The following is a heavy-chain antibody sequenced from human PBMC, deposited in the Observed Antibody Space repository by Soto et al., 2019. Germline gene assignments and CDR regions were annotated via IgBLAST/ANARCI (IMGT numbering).Heavy chain of an antibody. CDR2: IYYSGST. J-gene: IGHJ6*03. Sequence: PSETLSLTCTVSGGYIGGYYCTWIRQPPGKGLEWIGYIYYSGSTNYNPSLKSRVTISVATSKTQFSLKLSSVTAADTALYCCARLDGYYHDMDVWGKGTTVTGSS. D-gene: IGHD6-13*01. CDR3: ARLDGYYHDMDV. CDR1: GGYIGGYY. V-gene: IGHV4-59*08.